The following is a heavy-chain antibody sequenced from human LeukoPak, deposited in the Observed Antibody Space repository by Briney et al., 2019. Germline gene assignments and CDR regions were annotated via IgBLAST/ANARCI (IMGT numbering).Heavy chain of an antibody. CDR2: VYHSGIT. CDR3: AREWQYQFDY. CDR1: GGSVTNTNYY. D-gene: IGHD4-11*01. V-gene: IGHV4-39*07. J-gene: IGHJ4*02. Sequence: SETLSLTCTVSGGSVTNTNYYWAWIRQPPGEGLEWIGSVYHSGITYYAPSLKSRVSISVDTSRNHFSLKVTSVTAADTAVYYCAREWQYQFDYWGQGRLVTISS.